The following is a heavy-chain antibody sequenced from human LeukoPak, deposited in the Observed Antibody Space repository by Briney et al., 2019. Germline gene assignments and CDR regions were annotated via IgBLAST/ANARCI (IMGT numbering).Heavy chain of an antibody. Sequence: GGSLRLSCAASGFTFSSYWMSWVRQAPGKGLEWVANIKQDGSEKYYVDSVKGRFTISRDNAKNLLYLQMNSLRAEDTAVYYCARAGWGNWFDPWGQGTLVTVSS. CDR1: GFTFSSYW. CDR2: IKQDGSEK. D-gene: IGHD6-19*01. V-gene: IGHV3-7*01. J-gene: IGHJ5*02. CDR3: ARAGWGNWFDP.